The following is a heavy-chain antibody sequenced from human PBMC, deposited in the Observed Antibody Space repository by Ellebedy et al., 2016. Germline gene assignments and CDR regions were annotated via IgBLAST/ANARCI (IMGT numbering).Heavy chain of an antibody. Sequence: SETLSLXCTVSGGSISSYYWSWIRQPPGKGLEWIGYIYYSGSTNYNPSLKSRVTISVDTSKNQFSLKLSSVTAADTAVYYCARGVRGHCSGGSCYLDYWGQGTLVTVSS. CDR1: GGSISSYY. J-gene: IGHJ4*02. CDR2: IYYSGST. V-gene: IGHV4-59*01. D-gene: IGHD2-15*01. CDR3: ARGVRGHCSGGSCYLDY.